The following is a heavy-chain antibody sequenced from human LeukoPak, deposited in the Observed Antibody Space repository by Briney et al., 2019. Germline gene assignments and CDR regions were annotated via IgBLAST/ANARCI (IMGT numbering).Heavy chain of an antibody. Sequence: SVKVSCKASGGTFSSYAISWVRQAPGQGLEWMGGIIPIFGTANYAQKFQGRVTITADESTSTAYMELSSLRSEDTAVYYCARDRQPWSPGWFDHWGQGTLVTVSS. CDR3: ARDRQPWSPGWFDH. V-gene: IGHV1-69*13. D-gene: IGHD1-1*01. J-gene: IGHJ5*02. CDR1: GGTFSSYA. CDR2: IIPIFGTA.